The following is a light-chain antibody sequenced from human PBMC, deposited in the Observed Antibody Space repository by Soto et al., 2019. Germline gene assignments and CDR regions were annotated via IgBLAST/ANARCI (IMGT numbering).Light chain of an antibody. CDR2: SAS. CDR3: QQGLNWPLT. Sequence: EIGMTQSPATLSVSPGERATLSCRASQSISTELAWYQQIPGQPPRLLIYSASTRATGVPARFTGSGSGSEFTLTISGLQSEDFAIYYCQQGLNWPLTFGQGTRLEI. J-gene: IGKJ2*01. CDR1: QSISTE. V-gene: IGKV3-15*01.